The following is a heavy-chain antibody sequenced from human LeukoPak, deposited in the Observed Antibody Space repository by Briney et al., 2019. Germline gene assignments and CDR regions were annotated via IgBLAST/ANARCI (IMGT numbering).Heavy chain of an antibody. J-gene: IGHJ6*03. V-gene: IGHV3-23*01. D-gene: IGHD1-26*01. CDR2: ISGSGGNT. CDR3: AKDDGGSYYIYYYYMDV. Sequence: GGSLRLSCAASGFTFSNYGMSWVRQAPGKGLEWVSAISGSGGNTYYADSVKGRFTISGDNSKNTLYLQMNSLRAEDTAVYYCAKDDGGSYYIYYYYMDVWGKGTTVTISS. CDR1: GFTFSNYG.